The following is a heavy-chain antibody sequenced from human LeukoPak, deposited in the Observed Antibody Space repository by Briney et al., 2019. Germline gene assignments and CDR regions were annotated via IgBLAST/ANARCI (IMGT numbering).Heavy chain of an antibody. V-gene: IGHV3-7*03. Sequence: SGGSLRLSCAASGFTFSSYGLRWVRKAPGKGLEWVANIKQDGSEKNYVDSVKGRFTISRDNAKNSLYLQMNSLRAEDTAVYYCASGLELDYWGQGTLVTVSS. CDR2: IKQDGSEK. CDR1: GFTFSSYG. J-gene: IGHJ4*02. CDR3: ASGLELDY.